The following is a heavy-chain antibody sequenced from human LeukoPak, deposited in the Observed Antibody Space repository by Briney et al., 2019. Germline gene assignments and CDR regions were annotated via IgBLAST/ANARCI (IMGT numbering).Heavy chain of an antibody. Sequence: SVKVSCKASGGTFSSYAISWVRQAPGQGLEWMGGIIPIFGTANYAQKFQGRVTITADKSTSTAYMELRSLRSDDTAVYYCARSSGYYYPFDYWGQGTLVTVSS. J-gene: IGHJ4*02. CDR3: ARSSGYYYPFDY. CDR2: IIPIFGTA. CDR1: GGTFSSYA. D-gene: IGHD3-22*01. V-gene: IGHV1-69*06.